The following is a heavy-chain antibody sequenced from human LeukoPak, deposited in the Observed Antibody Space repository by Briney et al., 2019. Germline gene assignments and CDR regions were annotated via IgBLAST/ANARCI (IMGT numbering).Heavy chain of an antibody. V-gene: IGHV3-9*01. CDR3: AKGSPYYYDA. CDR2: ITWNSANI. CDR1: GFTFSSYA. J-gene: IGHJ4*02. Sequence: GGSLRLSCAASGFTFSSYAMSWVRQAPGKGLEWVSCITWNSANIGYADSVKGRFTISRDNAKNSLYLQMNSLRPEGTAIYYCAKGSPYYYDAWGQGTLVTVSS.